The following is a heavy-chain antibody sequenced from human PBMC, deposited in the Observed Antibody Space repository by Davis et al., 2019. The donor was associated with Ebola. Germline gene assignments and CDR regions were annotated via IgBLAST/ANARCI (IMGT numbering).Heavy chain of an antibody. Sequence: PGGSLRLSCAASGFNFNDTYMGWIRQAPGKGLEWVAVVSHSERERFYADSVKGRFTISRDNSENTLYLQMNSLTADDTSVYYCARAGFDEVLDYWGQGTPVTVSS. CDR1: GFNFNDTY. J-gene: IGHJ4*02. CDR2: VSHSERER. D-gene: IGHD3-3*01. V-gene: IGHV3-30*03. CDR3: ARAGFDEVLDY.